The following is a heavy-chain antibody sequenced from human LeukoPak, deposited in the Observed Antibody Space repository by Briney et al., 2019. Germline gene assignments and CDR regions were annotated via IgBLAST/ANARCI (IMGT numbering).Heavy chain of an antibody. J-gene: IGHJ6*02. V-gene: IGHV3-30-3*01. Sequence: GGSLRLSCAASGFTFSSYAMHWVRQAPGKGLEWVAVISYDGSNKYYADSVKGRFTISRDNSKNTLYLQMNSLRAEDTAVYYCAKDLVSDFWSGPLVRSYGMDVWGQGTTVTVSS. CDR2: ISYDGSNK. CDR3: AKDLVSDFWSGPLVRSYGMDV. CDR1: GFTFSSYA. D-gene: IGHD3-3*01.